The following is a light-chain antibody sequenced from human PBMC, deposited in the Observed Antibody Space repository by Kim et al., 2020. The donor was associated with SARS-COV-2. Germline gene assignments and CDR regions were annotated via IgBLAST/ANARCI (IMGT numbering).Light chain of an antibody. V-gene: IGLV3-1*01. Sequence: SYELTQPPSVSVSPGQTASITCSGDKLGDKYACWYQQKPGQSSVLVIYQDSKRPSGIPERFSGSNSGNTATLTISGTQAMDEADYYCQAWDSSTAGVFG. CDR3: QAWDSSTAGV. CDR2: QDS. J-gene: IGLJ1*01. CDR1: KLGDKY.